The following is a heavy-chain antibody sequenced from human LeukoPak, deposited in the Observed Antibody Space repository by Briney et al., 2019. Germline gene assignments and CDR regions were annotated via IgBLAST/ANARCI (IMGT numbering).Heavy chain of an antibody. CDR1: GDFIIGAPYY. Sequence: SQTLSLTCTVSGDFIIGAPYYWSWVRQHPGKGLGWIAYTYYSGNTYYNPSLKSRVNLSVDTSNNQFSLNLTSVTAADTAVYYCARVVGSTSRFDSWGQGTRVTVSS. J-gene: IGHJ5*01. D-gene: IGHD2-2*01. CDR2: TYYSGNT. CDR3: ARVVGSTSRFDS. V-gene: IGHV4-31*03.